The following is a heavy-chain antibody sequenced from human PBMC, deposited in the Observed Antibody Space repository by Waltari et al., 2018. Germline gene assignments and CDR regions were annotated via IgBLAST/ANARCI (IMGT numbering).Heavy chain of an antibody. CDR3: ARRNAHFHFGMDV. CDR2: IYPGDSDT. J-gene: IGHJ6*02. CDR1: GFRYDTYW. V-gene: IGHV5-51*01. Sequence: EVQLVQSGTEVKKPGESLKISCKASGFRYDTYWIAGVRQMPGKGLEWMGIIYPGDSDTRYSPSFQGQVTFSVDRSISTAYLQWTSLKASDTGIYYCARRNAHFHFGMDVWGQGTTVTVSS. D-gene: IGHD4-4*01.